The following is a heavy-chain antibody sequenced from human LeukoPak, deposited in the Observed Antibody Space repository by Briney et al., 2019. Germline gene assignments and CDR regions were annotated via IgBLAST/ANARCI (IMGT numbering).Heavy chain of an antibody. CDR3: ARELSGGYSYGYDY. J-gene: IGHJ4*02. V-gene: IGHV1-24*01. D-gene: IGHD5-18*01. CDR1: GYTLTELS. CDR2: FDPEDGET. Sequence: VASVKVSCKVSGYTLTELSMHWVRQAPGKGLEWMGGFDPEDGETIYAQKFQGRVTMTEDTSTDTAYMELSSLRSEDTAVYYCARELSGGYSYGYDYWGQGTLVTVSS.